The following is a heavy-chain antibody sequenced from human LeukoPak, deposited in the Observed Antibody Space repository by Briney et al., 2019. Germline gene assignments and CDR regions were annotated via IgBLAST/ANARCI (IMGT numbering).Heavy chain of an antibody. D-gene: IGHD6-19*01. CDR2: IHHSGST. CDR3: ARRAYSSGFDYIDY. V-gene: IGHV4-59*01. J-gene: IGHJ4*02. CDR1: GDSISSYY. Sequence: SQTLSLICTVSGDSISSYYWSWIRQPPGGGLELVGYIHHSGSTKYNPSLKSRVIISVDTSKNQFSLKLISVTAADTAVYSCARRAYSSGFDYIDYWGQGTLVTVSS.